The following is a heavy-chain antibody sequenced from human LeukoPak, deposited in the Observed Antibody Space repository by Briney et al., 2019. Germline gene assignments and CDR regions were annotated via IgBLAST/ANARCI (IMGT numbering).Heavy chain of an antibody. CDR2: IYYSGST. J-gene: IGHJ2*01. V-gene: IGHV4-59*01. CDR1: GGSISSYY. D-gene: IGHD2-15*01. Sequence: SETLSLRCTVSGGSISSYYWSWIRQPPGKGLEWIGYIYYSGSTNYNPSLESRVTISVDTSKNQFSLKLSSVTAADTAVYYCARAEVVSNPNSYWYFDLWGRGGLVSVSS. CDR3: ARAEVVSNPNSYWYFDL.